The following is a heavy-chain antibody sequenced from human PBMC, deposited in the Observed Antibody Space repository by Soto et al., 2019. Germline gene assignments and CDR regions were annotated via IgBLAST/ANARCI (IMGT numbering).Heavy chain of an antibody. J-gene: IGHJ4*02. CDR3: ARERGLLYFDY. D-gene: IGHD1-26*01. CDR1: GFTVSSNY. Sequence: GGSLRLSCAASGFTVSSNYMSWVRQAPGKGLEWVSVIYSGGSTYYADSVKGRFTISRDNPKNTLYLQMNSLRAEDTAVYYCARERGLLYFDYWCQGTLVTVSS. V-gene: IGHV3-53*01. CDR2: IYSGGST.